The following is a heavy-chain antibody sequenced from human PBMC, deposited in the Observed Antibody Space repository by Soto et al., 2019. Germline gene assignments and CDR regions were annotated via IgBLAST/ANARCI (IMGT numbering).Heavy chain of an antibody. Sequence: QVQLVQSGAEVKKPGSSVKVSCKASGGTFSNFAISWVRQAPGQGLEWMGAIIPTFASPYYAQRFQGRISITPDASTTTACMEVRSLRSDDTAVYFCARDRVMRGNSYYYGMDAWGQGTTVTVSS. CDR2: IIPTFASP. D-gene: IGHD2-21*01. CDR3: ARDRVMRGNSYYYGMDA. J-gene: IGHJ6*02. CDR1: GGTFSNFA. V-gene: IGHV1-69*05.